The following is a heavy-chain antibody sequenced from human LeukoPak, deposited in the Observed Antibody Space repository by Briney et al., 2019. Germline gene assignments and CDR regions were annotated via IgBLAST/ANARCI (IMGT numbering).Heavy chain of an antibody. CDR1: GFTVSGNY. J-gene: IGHJ4*02. CDR2: IYSGGTT. Sequence: GGSLRLSCAVSGFTVSGNYMSWVRQAPGKGLEWASLIYSGGTTYYADSVKGRFTISRDNSKNTLYLQMNSLRAEDTAVYYCARRAGGYSHPYDYWGQGILVTVSS. D-gene: IGHD4-23*01. V-gene: IGHV3-53*01. CDR3: ARRAGGYSHPYDY.